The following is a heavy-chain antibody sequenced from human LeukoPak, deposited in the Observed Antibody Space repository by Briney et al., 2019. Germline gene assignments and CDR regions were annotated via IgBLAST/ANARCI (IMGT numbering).Heavy chain of an antibody. D-gene: IGHD6-6*01. CDR2: ISSSSSYI. J-gene: IGHJ5*02. Sequence: GGSLRLSCAASGFTFSSYSMNWVRQAPGKGLEWVSSISSSSSYIYYADSVKGRFTISRDNAKNSLYLQMNSLRAEDTAVYYCARQGEYSSSFDHWFDPWGQGTLVTVSS. CDR3: ARQGEYSSSFDHWFDP. CDR1: GFTFSSYS. V-gene: IGHV3-21*01.